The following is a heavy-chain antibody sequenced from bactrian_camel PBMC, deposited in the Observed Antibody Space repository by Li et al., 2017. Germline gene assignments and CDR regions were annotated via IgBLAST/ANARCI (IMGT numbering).Heavy chain of an antibody. CDR1: EVTFNINC. V-gene: IGHV3S1*01. CDR2: IISGGDTT. CDR3: ARLRRGIPAESALGTPNAVDI. J-gene: IGHJ4*01. Sequence: HVQLVESGGGVVQPGGSLRLSCVASEVTFNINCMGWFRQVPGKEREGVASIISGGDTTHYADFVKGRFSISRDNTKNTLYLQMNDLRPQDTAMYYCARLRRGIPAESALGTPNAVDIWGQGTQVTVS. D-gene: IGHD1*01.